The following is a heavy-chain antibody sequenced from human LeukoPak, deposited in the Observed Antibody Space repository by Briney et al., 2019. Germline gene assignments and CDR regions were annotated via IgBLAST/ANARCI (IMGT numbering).Heavy chain of an antibody. D-gene: IGHD6-13*01. CDR2: INSDGSST. CDR3: ARGVAAAVYYFDY. V-gene: IGHV3-74*01. CDR1: GFTFSSYW. J-gene: IGHJ4*02. Sequence: PGGSLRLSCAAYGFTFSSYWMHWVRQAPGKGLVWVSRINSDGSSTSYADSVKGRFTISRDNAKNTLYLQMNSLRAEDTAVYYCARGVAAAVYYFDYWGQGTLVTVSS.